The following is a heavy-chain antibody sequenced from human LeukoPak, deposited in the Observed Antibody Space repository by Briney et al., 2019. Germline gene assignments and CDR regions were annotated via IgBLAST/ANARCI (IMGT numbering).Heavy chain of an antibody. CDR3: ARGITMVRGVIMSPSPTIDY. J-gene: IGHJ4*02. CDR1: GYTFTGYY. Sequence: GASVKVSCKASGYTFTGYYMHWVRQAPGQGLEWMGWINPNSGGTNYAQKFQGGVTMTRDTSISTAYMELSRLRSDDTAVYYCARGITMVRGVIMSPSPTIDYWGQGTLVTVSS. D-gene: IGHD3-10*01. CDR2: INPNSGGT. V-gene: IGHV1-2*02.